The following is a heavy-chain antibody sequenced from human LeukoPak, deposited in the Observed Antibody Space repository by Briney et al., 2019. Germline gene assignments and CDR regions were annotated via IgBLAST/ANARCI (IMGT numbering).Heavy chain of an antibody. CDR2: IYQTTT. V-gene: IGHV4-59*01. D-gene: IGHD1-14*01. CDR3: ARNFPGRTEDV. Sequence: SETLSLTCTVSGDSMSPYFWTWVRQSPGKGLEWVGYIYQTTTTYNPSLKGRVTISTDMSQNQLSLKVTSVTAADTGVYYCARNFPGRTEDVWGKGTTVIVSS. J-gene: IGHJ6*04. CDR1: GDSMSPYF.